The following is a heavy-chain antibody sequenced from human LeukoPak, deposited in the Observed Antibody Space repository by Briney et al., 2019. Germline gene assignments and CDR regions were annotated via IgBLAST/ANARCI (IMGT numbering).Heavy chain of an antibody. CDR1: GGTFSSYA. D-gene: IGHD6-19*01. CDR2: IIPILGIA. V-gene: IGHV1-69*04. CDR3: ARDYGYSSGWTRNFDY. J-gene: IGHJ4*02. Sequence: EASVKVSCKASGGTFSSYAISWVRQAPGQGLEWMGRIIPILGIANYAQKFQGRVTITADKSTSTAYMELRSLRSDDTAVYYCARDYGYSSGWTRNFDYWGQGTLVTVSS.